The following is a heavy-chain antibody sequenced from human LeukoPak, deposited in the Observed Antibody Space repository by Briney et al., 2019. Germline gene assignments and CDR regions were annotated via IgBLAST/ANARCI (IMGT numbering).Heavy chain of an antibody. Sequence: PGGSLRLSCAASGFTFRSYAMHWVRQAPGKGLEWVALISYDGSNKYYADSVKGRFTISRDNSKNTLYLQMNSLRAEDTAVYYCAKGLWFGEFTDAFDIWGQGTMVTVSS. CDR3: AKGLWFGEFTDAFDI. CDR2: ISYDGSNK. J-gene: IGHJ3*02. D-gene: IGHD3-10*01. CDR1: GFTFRSYA. V-gene: IGHV3-30*04.